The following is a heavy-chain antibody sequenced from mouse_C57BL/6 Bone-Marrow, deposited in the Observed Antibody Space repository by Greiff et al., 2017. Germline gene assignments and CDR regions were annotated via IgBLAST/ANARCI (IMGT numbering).Heavy chain of an antibody. J-gene: IGHJ4*01. Sequence: EVQLQQSGAELVRPGASVKLSCTASGFNIKDDYMHWVKQRPEQGLEWIGWIDPENGDTEYASKFQGKATITAATSSNTAYLQLSSLTSEDTAVYYCTTNSNPRAMDYWGQGTSVTVSS. CDR3: TTNSNPRAMDY. V-gene: IGHV14-4*01. D-gene: IGHD2-5*01. CDR2: IDPENGDT. CDR1: GFNIKDDY.